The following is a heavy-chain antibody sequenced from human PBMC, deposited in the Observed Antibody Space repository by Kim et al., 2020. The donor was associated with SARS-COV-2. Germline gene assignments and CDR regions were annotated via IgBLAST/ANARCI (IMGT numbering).Heavy chain of an antibody. CDR3: AKDLYYYDSSAPLGC. CDR1: GFTFSSYG. J-gene: IGHJ1*01. V-gene: IGHV3-30*18. CDR2: ISYDGSNK. Sequence: GGSLRHSCAASGFTFSSYGMHWVRQAPGKGLEWVAVISYDGSNKYYADSVKGRFTISRDNSKNTLYLQMNSLRAEDTAVYYCAKDLYYYDSSAPLGCWG. D-gene: IGHD3-22*01.